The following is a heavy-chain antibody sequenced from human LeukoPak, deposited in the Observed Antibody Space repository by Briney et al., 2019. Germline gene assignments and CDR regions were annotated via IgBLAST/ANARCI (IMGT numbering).Heavy chain of an antibody. D-gene: IGHD3-22*01. CDR2: ISGSGGNT. V-gene: IGHV3-23*01. CDR3: AKRGVVIRVILVGFHKEAYYFDS. Sequence: GGSLRLSCAVSGITLSNYGMSWVRQAPGKPLEWVSCISGSGGNTYYADSVKGRFTISRDNSKNTLYLQMNSLRAEDTAVYFCAKRGVVIRVILVGFHKEAYYFDSWGQGALVTVSS. CDR1: GITLSNYG. J-gene: IGHJ4*02.